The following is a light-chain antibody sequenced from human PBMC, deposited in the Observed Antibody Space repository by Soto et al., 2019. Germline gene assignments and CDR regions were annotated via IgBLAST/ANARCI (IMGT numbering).Light chain of an antibody. CDR2: GAS. CDR3: QQYGSSPPIT. CDR1: QSVSSSY. J-gene: IGKJ5*01. V-gene: IGKV3-20*01. Sequence: ILSPHSPATLLSSPGETATLSCTASQSVSSSYLAWYQQKPGQAPRLLIYGASSRATGIPDRFSGSGSGTDFTLTISRLEPEDFAVYYCQQYGSSPPITFGQGTRLEIK.